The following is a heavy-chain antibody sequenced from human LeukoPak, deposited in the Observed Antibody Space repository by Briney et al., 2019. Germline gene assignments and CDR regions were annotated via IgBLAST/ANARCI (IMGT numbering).Heavy chain of an antibody. V-gene: IGHV3-9*01. Sequence: PGGALRLSCATSGFTFDEYSMHWGRQAPGKGLEWGSGISWNSGTIDYADSVRGRFTISRDNAKNSLYLQMNSLRAEDTALYYCAQDFDYGDYVPFDVWGQGTVVSVSS. CDR1: GFTFDEYS. CDR2: ISWNSGTI. J-gene: IGHJ3*01. CDR3: AQDFDYGDYVPFDV. D-gene: IGHD4-17*01.